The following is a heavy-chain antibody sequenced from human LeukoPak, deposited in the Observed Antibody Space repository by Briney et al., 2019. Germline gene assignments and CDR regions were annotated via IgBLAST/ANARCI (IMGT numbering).Heavy chain of an antibody. D-gene: IGHD4-17*01. CDR2: ITNDASST. V-gene: IGHV3-74*01. CDR3: VRDSSVTRMDV. Sequence: QPGGSLRLSCAASGFTFGSDWMHWVRQAPGEGLVWVSRITNDASSTSYADSVKGRFTISRDNAKNTLYLEMSSLRAEDTAVYYCVRDSSVTRMDVWGKGTTVTVSS. CDR1: GFTFGSDW. J-gene: IGHJ6*04.